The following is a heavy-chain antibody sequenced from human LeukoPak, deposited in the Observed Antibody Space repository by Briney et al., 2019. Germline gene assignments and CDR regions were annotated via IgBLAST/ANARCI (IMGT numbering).Heavy chain of an antibody. J-gene: IGHJ5*02. D-gene: IGHD6-19*01. CDR3: ARDFEAVAGTRWFDP. Sequence: SETLSLTCAVSGGSISSSNWWSWVRQPPGKGLEWIGEIYHSGSTNYNPSLKSRVTISVDKSKNQFSLKLSSVTAADTAVYYCARDFEAVAGTRWFDPWGQGTLVTVSS. CDR1: GGSISSSNW. V-gene: IGHV4-4*02. CDR2: IYHSGST.